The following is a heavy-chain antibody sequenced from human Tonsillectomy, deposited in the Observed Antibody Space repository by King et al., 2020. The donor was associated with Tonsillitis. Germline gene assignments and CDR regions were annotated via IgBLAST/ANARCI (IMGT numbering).Heavy chain of an antibody. V-gene: IGHV5-51*01. Sequence: VQLVESGAEVKKPGESLKISCKGSGYSFTSYWIGWVRQMPGKGLEWMGIIYPGDSDTRYSPSFQGQVTISADKSISTAYLQWSSLKASDTARYYCAAGGQTYYYDSSGYYYGGWGQGTLVSVSS. CDR1: GYSFTSYW. D-gene: IGHD3-22*01. J-gene: IGHJ4*02. CDR3: AAGGQTYYYDSSGYYYGG. CDR2: IYPGDSDT.